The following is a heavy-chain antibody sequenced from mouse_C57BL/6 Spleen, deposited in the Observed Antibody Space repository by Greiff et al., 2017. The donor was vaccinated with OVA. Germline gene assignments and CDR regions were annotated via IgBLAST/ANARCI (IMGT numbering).Heavy chain of an antibody. Sequence: EVQLQQSGAELVRPGASVKLSCTASGFNIKDDYMHWVKQRPEQGLEWIGWIDPENGDTEYASKFQGKATITADTSSNTAYLQLSSLTSEDTAVYYCTTYYGSSYADYWGQGTTLTVSS. J-gene: IGHJ2*01. V-gene: IGHV14-4*01. CDR1: GFNIKDDY. D-gene: IGHD1-1*01. CDR2: IDPENGDT. CDR3: TTYYGSSYADY.